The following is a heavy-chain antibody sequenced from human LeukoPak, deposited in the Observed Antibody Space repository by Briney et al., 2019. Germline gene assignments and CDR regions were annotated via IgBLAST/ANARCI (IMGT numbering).Heavy chain of an antibody. Sequence: SQTLSLTCTVSGGSISSGGYYWSWIRQHPGKGLEWIGYIYYSGSTYYNPSLKSRVTISVDTSKNQFSLKLSSVTAADTAVYYCARAGRGEYYYDSSGYYYVGYWGQGTLVTVSS. CDR1: GGSISSGGYY. D-gene: IGHD3-22*01. V-gene: IGHV4-31*03. CDR2: IYYSGST. J-gene: IGHJ4*02. CDR3: ARAGRGEYYYDSSGYYYVGY.